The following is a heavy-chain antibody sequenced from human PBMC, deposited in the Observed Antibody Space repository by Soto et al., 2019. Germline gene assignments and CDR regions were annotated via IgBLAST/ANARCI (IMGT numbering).Heavy chain of an antibody. CDR2: ISYGGSNK. Sequence: PGGSLRLSCAASGFTFSSYAMHWVRQAPGKGLEWVAVISYGGSNKYYADSVKGRFTISRDNSKNSLYLQMNSLRAEDRAVYYCARDSLRHLDRLLVPYYNGMAVWGKGTTVTV. V-gene: IGHV3-30-3*01. CDR3: ARDSLRHLDRLLVPYYNGMAV. D-gene: IGHD3-9*01. J-gene: IGHJ6*04. CDR1: GFTFSSYA.